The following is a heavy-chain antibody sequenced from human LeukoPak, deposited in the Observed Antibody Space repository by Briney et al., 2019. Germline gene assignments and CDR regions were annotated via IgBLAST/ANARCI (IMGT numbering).Heavy chain of an antibody. V-gene: IGHV3-30-3*02. CDR1: GFTFSSYA. CDR3: AKYSLEWLDEYFQH. D-gene: IGHD3-3*01. CDR2: ISYDGSNK. J-gene: IGHJ1*01. Sequence: GGSLRLSCAASGFTFSSYAMHWVRQAPGKGLEWVAVISYDGSNKYYADSVKGRFTISRDNSKNTLYLQMNSLRAEDTAVYYCAKYSLEWLDEYFQHWGQGTLVTVSS.